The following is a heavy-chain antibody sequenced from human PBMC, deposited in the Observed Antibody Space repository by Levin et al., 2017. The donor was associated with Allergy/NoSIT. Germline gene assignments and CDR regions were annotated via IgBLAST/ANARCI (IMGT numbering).Heavy chain of an antibody. D-gene: IGHD3-10*01. CDR2: ISSSSSYT. CDR1: GFTFSDYY. CDR3: AREITMVRGVNYWYFDL. Sequence: GGSLRLSCAASGFTFSDYYMSWIRQAPGKGLEWVSYISSSSSYTNYADSVKGRFTISRDNAKNSLYLQMNSLRAEDTAVYYCAREITMVRGVNYWYFDLWGRGTLVTVSS. V-gene: IGHV3-11*05. J-gene: IGHJ2*01.